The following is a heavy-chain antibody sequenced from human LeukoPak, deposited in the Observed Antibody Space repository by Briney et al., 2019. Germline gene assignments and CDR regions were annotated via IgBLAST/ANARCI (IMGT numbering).Heavy chain of an antibody. J-gene: IGHJ4*02. V-gene: IGHV1-2*02. CDR2: INPNSGGT. D-gene: IGHD6-19*01. CDR3: ARSAGIAVAGAADY. CDR1: GYTFSGYN. Sequence: ASVKVSCKASGYTFSGYNMHWVRQAPGQGLEWMGWINPNSGGTNYAQKFQGRITITRDTSTSTVNMELSGLRSDDTAVYYCARSAGIAVAGAADYWGQGTLVTVSS.